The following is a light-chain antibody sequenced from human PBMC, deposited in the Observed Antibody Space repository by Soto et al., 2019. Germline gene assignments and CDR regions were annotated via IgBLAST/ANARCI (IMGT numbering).Light chain of an antibody. CDR3: SSYAGSNNYV. J-gene: IGLJ1*01. CDR2: AVN. CDR1: SSDVGGYQY. V-gene: IGLV2-8*01. Sequence: QSVLTQPPSASGSPGQSVTISCTGTSSDVGGYQYVSWYQQDTGKAPKLMIYAVNKRPSGVPDRFSGSRSGNTASLTVSGLQAEDEADYYCSSYAGSNNYVFGTGTKVTVL.